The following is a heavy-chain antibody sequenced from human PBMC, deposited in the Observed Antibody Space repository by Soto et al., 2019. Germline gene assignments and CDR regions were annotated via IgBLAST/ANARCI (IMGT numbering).Heavy chain of an antibody. CDR2: IWYDGSNK. D-gene: IGHD6-19*01. Sequence: QVQLVESGGGVVQPGRSLRLSCAASGFTFSSYGMHWVRQAPGKGLEWVAVIWYDGSNKHYADSVKGRFTISRDNSETALYLQITSLRDEATAVYYWAYAHRIAVAGIRYWGQGTLVTVSS. V-gene: IGHV3-33*01. J-gene: IGHJ4*02. CDR1: GFTFSSYG. CDR3: AYAHRIAVAGIRY.